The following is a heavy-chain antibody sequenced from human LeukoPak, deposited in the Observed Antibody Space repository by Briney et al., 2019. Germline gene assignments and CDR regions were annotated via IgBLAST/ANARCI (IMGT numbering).Heavy chain of an antibody. CDR2: IYYSGNT. CDR1: GGSISNYY. CDR3: ARVGYCSGGSCYSEDDY. J-gene: IGHJ4*02. D-gene: IGHD2-15*01. V-gene: IGHV4-59*12. Sequence: PSETLSLTCTVSGGSISNYYWSWIRQPPGKGLEWIGYIYYSGNTNYNPSLKSRVTISLDTSRNQFSLKVSSVTAADTAVYYCARVGYCSGGSCYSEDDYWGQGTLVTVSS.